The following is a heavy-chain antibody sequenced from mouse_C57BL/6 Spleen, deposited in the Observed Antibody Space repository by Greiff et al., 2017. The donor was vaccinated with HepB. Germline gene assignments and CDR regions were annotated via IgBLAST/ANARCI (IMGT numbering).Heavy chain of an antibody. Sequence: EVKVEESGGGLVQPGGSMKLSCVASGFTFSNYWMNWVRQSPEKGLEWVAQIRLKSDNYATHYAESVKGRFTISRDDSKSSVYLQMNNLRAEDTGIYYCTGRITTVVAYYAMDYWGQGTSVTVSS. V-gene: IGHV6-3*01. CDR3: TGRITTVVAYYAMDY. CDR2: IRLKSDNYAT. CDR1: GFTFSNYW. J-gene: IGHJ4*01. D-gene: IGHD1-1*01.